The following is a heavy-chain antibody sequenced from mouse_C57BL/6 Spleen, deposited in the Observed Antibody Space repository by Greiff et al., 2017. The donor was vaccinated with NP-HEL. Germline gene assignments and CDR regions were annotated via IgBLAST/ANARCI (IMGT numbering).Heavy chain of an antibody. CDR2: IDPETGGT. CDR1: GYTFTDYE. V-gene: IGHV1-15*01. J-gene: IGHJ1*03. D-gene: IGHD1-1*01. CDR3: TRSGSSYWYFDV. Sequence: QVQLQQSGAELVRPGASVTLSCKASGYTFTDYEMHWVKQTPVHGLEWIGAIDPETGGTAYNQKFKGKAILTADKSYSTAYMELRSLTSEDSAVYYCTRSGSSYWYFDVWGTGTTVTVSS.